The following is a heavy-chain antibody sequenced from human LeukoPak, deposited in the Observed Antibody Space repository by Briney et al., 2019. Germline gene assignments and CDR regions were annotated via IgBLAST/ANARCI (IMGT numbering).Heavy chain of an antibody. CDR1: GFTFSSYG. D-gene: IGHD3-3*01. Sequence: GGSLRLSCAASGFTFSSYGMHWVRQAPGKGLEWVAFIRYDGSNKYYADSVKGRFTISRDNSKNTLYLQMNSLRAEDTAVYYCAKSASITILGGYNWFDPWGEGTLVTVSS. J-gene: IGHJ5*02. CDR3: AKSASITILGGYNWFDP. CDR2: IRYDGSNK. V-gene: IGHV3-30*02.